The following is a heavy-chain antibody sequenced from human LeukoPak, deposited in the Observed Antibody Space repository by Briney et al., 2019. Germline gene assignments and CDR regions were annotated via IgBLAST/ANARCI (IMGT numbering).Heavy chain of an antibody. CDR3: AKDAYSGFTSSYNMDS. Sequence: AAVKVSCKASRYTVTGHYLHWVRQAPGQGLEWMGWINPNSGGTNYAQKFQGRVTMTRDTSINTAYMELNSLTSDDTAMYYCAKDAYSGFTSSYNMDSWGQGTLVTVSS. D-gene: IGHD5-18*01. V-gene: IGHV1-2*02. CDR2: INPNSGGT. CDR1: RYTVTGHY. J-gene: IGHJ4*02.